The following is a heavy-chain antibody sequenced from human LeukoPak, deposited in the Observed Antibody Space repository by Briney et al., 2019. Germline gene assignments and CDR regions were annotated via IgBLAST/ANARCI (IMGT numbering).Heavy chain of an antibody. J-gene: IGHJ4*02. V-gene: IGHV3-9*01. CDR1: GFTFDDYA. CDR2: ISWNSGSI. CDR3: AKDLDGYSYGPFDY. D-gene: IGHD5-18*01. Sequence: GRSLRLSCAASGFTFDDYAMHWVRQAPGKGLEWVSGISWNSGSIGYADSVKGRFTISRDNAKNSLYLQMNSLRAEDTALYYCAKDLDGYSYGPFDYWGQGTLVTVSS.